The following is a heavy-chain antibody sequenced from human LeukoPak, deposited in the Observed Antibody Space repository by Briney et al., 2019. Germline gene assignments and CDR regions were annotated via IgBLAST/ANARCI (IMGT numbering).Heavy chain of an antibody. D-gene: IGHD4-17*01. CDR1: GFSFSIYV. V-gene: IGHV3-23*01. J-gene: IGHJ4*02. CDR3: AKDRDDSGDYAFDY. CDR2: IGRSGDYT. Sequence: GGSLRLSCAASGFSFSIYVMSWVRRPSGKGLEWVSVIGRSGDYTHYADSVKGRFTISRDNSKNTLSLQMSSLRAEDTAIYYCAKDRDDSGDYAFDYWGQGVLVTVSS.